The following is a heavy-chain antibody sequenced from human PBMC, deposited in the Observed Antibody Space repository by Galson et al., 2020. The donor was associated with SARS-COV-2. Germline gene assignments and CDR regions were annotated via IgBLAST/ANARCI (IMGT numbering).Heavy chain of an antibody. V-gene: IGHV3-30-3*01. CDR2: ISYDGSNK. CDR3: ARDNTIFGVVISYYYYGMDV. J-gene: IGHJ6*02. CDR1: GFTFSSYA. D-gene: IGHD3-3*01. Sequence: TGGSLRLSCAASGFTFSSYAMHWVRQAPGKGLEWVAVISYDGSNKYYADSVKGRFTISRDNSKNTLYLQMNSLRAEDTAVYYCARDNTIFGVVISYYYYGMDVWGQGTTVTVSS.